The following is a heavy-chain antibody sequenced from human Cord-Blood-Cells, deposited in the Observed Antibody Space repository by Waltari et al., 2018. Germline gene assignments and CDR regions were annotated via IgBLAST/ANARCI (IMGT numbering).Heavy chain of an antibody. CDR1: GGSISSGDYS. CDR2: IHYSGST. D-gene: IGHD4-17*01. V-gene: IGHV4-30-4*01. Sequence: QVQLQESGPGLVKPSQTLSLTCTVSGGSISSGDYSWSWIRQPPGKGLEWIGYIHYSGSTYYNPSLKSRVTISVDTSKNQFSLKLSSVTAADTAVYYCARGGNYGDYSAWYFDLWGRGTLVTVSS. CDR3: ARGGNYGDYSAWYFDL. J-gene: IGHJ2*01.